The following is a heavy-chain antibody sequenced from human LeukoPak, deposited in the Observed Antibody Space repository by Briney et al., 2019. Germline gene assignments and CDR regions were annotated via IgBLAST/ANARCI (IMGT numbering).Heavy chain of an antibody. J-gene: IGHJ4*02. CDR2: ISSSGRNI. D-gene: IGHD4-17*01. CDR3: AGGDGDYDYFDY. Sequence: GSLRLSCAASGFTFSSYEMNWVRQAPGKGLEWVSYISSSGRNIDYADSVRGRFTISRDNAKNSLYLQMNSLRAEDTAVYYCAGGDGDYDYFDYWGQGILVTVSS. CDR1: GFTFSSYE. V-gene: IGHV3-48*03.